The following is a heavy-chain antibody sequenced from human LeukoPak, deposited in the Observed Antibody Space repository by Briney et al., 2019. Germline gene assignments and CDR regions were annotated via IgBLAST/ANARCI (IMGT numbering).Heavy chain of an antibody. CDR1: GYTLTELS. CDR3: ATEFREIFRVNRNWFVP. D-gene: IGHD3-3*01. CDR2: FDPEDGET. V-gene: IGHV1-24*01. J-gene: IGHJ5*02. Sequence: ASVKVSCKVSGYTLTELSMHWVRQAPGKGLEWMGGFDPEDGETIYAQKFQGRVTMTEDTSTDTAYMELSSLRSEDTAVYYCATEFREIFRVNRNWFVPWGQGTLVTVSS.